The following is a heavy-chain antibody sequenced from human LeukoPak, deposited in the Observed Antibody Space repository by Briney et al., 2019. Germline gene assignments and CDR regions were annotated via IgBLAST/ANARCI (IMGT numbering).Heavy chain of an antibody. CDR2: ISSSGSTI. J-gene: IGHJ5*02. Sequence: GGSLRLSCAASGFTFSSYEMNWVRQAPGKGLEWVSYISSSGSTIYYADSVKGRFTISRDNSKNTLYLQMNSLRADDTAVYYCAKGRRYNILTGYYVSEVDPWGQGTQVTVSS. CDR1: GFTFSSYE. D-gene: IGHD3-9*01. V-gene: IGHV3-48*03. CDR3: AKGRRYNILTGYYVSEVDP.